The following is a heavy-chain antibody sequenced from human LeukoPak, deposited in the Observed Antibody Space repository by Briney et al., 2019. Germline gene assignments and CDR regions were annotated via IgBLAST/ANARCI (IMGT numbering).Heavy chain of an antibody. Sequence: PSETLSLTCAVYVGSFSGYYWSWIRQPPGKGLEWIGEINHSGSTNYNPSLKSRVTISVDTSKNQFSLKLSSVTAADTAVYYCARLSVRDYYDSSGYNTRAEYFQHWGQGTLVTVSS. CDR2: INHSGST. D-gene: IGHD3-22*01. CDR3: ARLSVRDYYDSSGYNTRAEYFQH. V-gene: IGHV4-34*01. CDR1: VGSFSGYY. J-gene: IGHJ1*01.